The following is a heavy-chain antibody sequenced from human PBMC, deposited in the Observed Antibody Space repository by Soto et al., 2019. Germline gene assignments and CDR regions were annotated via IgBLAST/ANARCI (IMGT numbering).Heavy chain of an antibody. J-gene: IGHJ4*02. V-gene: IGHV3-23*01. CDR3: AKGFQTYYDFWSGYYSDIDY. D-gene: IGHD3-3*01. Sequence: GGSLRLSCAASGFTFSSYAMSWVRQAPGKGLEWVSAISGSGGSTYYADSVKGRFTISRDNSKNTLYLQMNSLRAEDTAVYYCAKGFQTYYDFWSGYYSDIDYWGQGTLVTVSS. CDR2: ISGSGGST. CDR1: GFTFSSYA.